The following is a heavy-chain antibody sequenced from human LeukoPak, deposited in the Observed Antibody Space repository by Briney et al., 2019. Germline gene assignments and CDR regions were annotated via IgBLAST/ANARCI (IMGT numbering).Heavy chain of an antibody. J-gene: IGHJ6*04. Sequence: PGGSLRLSCAASGFNFNYAGMTWVRQGPGKGLEWVGRIKRESDGGTTDYAAPVKGRFTISRDDSKYMVFLEMKSLKTEDTGVYYCMTWGTATHNKVVWGKGTTVTVSS. V-gene: IGHV3-15*01. CDR1: GFNFNYAG. CDR2: IKRESDGGTT. CDR3: MTWGTATHNKVV. D-gene: IGHD1-1*01.